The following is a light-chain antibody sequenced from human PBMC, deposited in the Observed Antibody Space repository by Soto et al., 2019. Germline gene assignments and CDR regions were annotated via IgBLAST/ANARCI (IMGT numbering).Light chain of an antibody. CDR1: QSVSSY. J-gene: IGKJ3*01. Sequence: EIVLTQSPATLSLSPGERATLSCRASQSVSSYLAWYQQKPGQAPRLLIYDASNWATGIPARFSGSVYGTNFTLTISSLEPEDITVNYCKHRSNWPGFTFGLGSKVDIK. CDR3: KHRSNWPGFT. V-gene: IGKV3-11*01. CDR2: DAS.